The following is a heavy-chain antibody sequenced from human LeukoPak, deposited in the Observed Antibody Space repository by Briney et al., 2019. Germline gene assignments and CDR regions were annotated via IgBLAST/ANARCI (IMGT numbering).Heavy chain of an antibody. CDR3: ATPYCSSISCLDVFNM. CDR2: KYYSGSA. Sequence: PSETLSLTCSVSGVSFSDGRYYWTWIRQHPGKGLEWIGYKYYSGSANYNPSLKSRLTISIDTSKNQFSLQLSSVTAADTATYYCATPYCSSISCLDVFNMWGQGTRVTVSS. CDR1: GVSFSDGRYY. J-gene: IGHJ3*02. D-gene: IGHD2-2*01. V-gene: IGHV4-31*03.